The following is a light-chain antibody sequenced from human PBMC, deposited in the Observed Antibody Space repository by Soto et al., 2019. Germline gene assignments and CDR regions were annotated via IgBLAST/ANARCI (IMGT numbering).Light chain of an antibody. Sequence: DIQMTQFPSTQSASVGDRVIITCRASQSISSWLAWYQQKPGKAPNLLIYDASSLESGVPSRFSGSGSGTEFTLTISSLQPDDFATYYCQQYNSYSPWTFGQGTKVDIK. CDR3: QQYNSYSPWT. J-gene: IGKJ1*01. V-gene: IGKV1-5*01. CDR1: QSISSW. CDR2: DAS.